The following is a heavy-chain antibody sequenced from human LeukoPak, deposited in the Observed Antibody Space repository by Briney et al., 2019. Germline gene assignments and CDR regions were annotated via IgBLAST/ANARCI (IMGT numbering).Heavy chain of an antibody. CDR2: IIPIFGTA. J-gene: IGHJ6*02. CDR1: GGTFSSYA. V-gene: IGHV1-69*13. CDR3: ARSSIAVAGDWSDYYYYYGMDV. Sequence: GASVKVSCKASGGTFSSYAIGWVRQAPGQGLEWMGGIIPIFGTANYAQKFQGRVTITADESTSTAYMELSSLRSEDTAVYYCARSSIAVAGDWSDYYYYYGMDVWGQGTTVTVSS. D-gene: IGHD6-19*01.